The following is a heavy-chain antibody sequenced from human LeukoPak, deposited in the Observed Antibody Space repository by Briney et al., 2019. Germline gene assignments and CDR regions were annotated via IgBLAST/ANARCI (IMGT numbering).Heavy chain of an antibody. CDR1: GFTFRNYG. V-gene: IGHV3-23*01. D-gene: IGHD3-22*01. CDR2: MTGDGAKT. CDR3: AKAARITMIVVVRGPFDY. J-gene: IGHJ4*02. Sequence: GGSLRLSCAASGFTFRNYGMSWVRQAPGKGLEWVSAMTGDGAKTYYADSMKGRFTISRDNSKNTLYLQINSLGAEDTAVYYCAKAARITMIVVVRGPFDYWGQGTLVTVSS.